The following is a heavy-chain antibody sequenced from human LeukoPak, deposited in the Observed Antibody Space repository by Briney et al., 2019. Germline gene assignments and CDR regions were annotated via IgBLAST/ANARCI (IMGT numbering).Heavy chain of an antibody. V-gene: IGHV4-34*01. J-gene: IGHJ4*02. Sequence: PSETLALTCAVYGGSFSGYYWSWIRQPPGKGLEWIGEINHSGSTNYNPSLKSRGTISVDTSKNQFSLKLSSVTAADTAVYYCAREAFYCTNGVCYTYYFDYWGQGTLVTVSS. D-gene: IGHD2-8*01. CDR3: AREAFYCTNGVCYTYYFDY. CDR2: INHSGST. CDR1: GGSFSGYY.